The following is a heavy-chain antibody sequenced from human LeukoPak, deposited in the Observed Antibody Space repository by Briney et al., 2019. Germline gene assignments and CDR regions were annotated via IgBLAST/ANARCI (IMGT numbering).Heavy chain of an antibody. J-gene: IGHJ4*02. V-gene: IGHV3-7*01. CDR1: GFTFSAFW. CDR3: ARYTVPFCGGDCYSQFLDY. CDR2: IKEDGSER. D-gene: IGHD2-21*01. Sequence: GESLKISCAASGFTFSAFWMSWVRQAPGKGLEWVGNIKEDGSERHYVDSVKGRFTISRDNAENSLYLQMSSLRVEDTAVYYCARYTVPFCGGDCYSQFLDYWGQGALVTVSP.